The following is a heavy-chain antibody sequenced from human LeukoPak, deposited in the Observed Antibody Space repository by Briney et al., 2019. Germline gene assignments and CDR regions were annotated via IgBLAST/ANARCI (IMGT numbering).Heavy chain of an antibody. D-gene: IGHD6-13*01. CDR2: IYWDAEK. V-gene: IGHV2-5*02. J-gene: IGHJ4*02. CDR3: AHRLSSAAAFDS. CDR1: GFSLSTNGVA. Sequence: SGPTLVNPTQTPTLTCTFSGFSLSTNGVAVVWIRQPPGKALEWLALIYWDAEKRYSPSLKSRLTITKDTSKNQVVLTMTNMDPVDTATYYCAHRLSSAAAFDSWGQGTLVTVSS.